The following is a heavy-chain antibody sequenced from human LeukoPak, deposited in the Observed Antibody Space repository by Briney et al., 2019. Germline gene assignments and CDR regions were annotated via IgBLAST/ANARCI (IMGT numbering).Heavy chain of an antibody. CDR1: GGTFSSHA. Sequence: ASVKVSCKASGGTFSSHAISWVRQAPGQGLEWMGGIIPIFGTANYAQKFQGRVTITAVESMSTAYMELSSLRSEDTAVYYCARHSGSSWYLDAFDIWGQGTMVTVSS. CDR2: IIPIFGTA. V-gene: IGHV1-69*13. D-gene: IGHD6-13*01. CDR3: ARHSGSSWYLDAFDI. J-gene: IGHJ3*02.